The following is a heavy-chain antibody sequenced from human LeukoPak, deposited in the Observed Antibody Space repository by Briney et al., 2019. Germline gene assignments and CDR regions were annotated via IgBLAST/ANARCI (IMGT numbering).Heavy chain of an antibody. CDR1: GFTFNSYA. Sequence: GGSLRLSCAASGFTFNSYAMSWVRQAPGKGLEWVSSISGSGRSTYYADSVKGRFTISRGNSKNTLYLQMNSLRAEDTAVYYCAKNARSTLFLQGSYYYHYMDVWGKGTTVTISS. V-gene: IGHV3-23*01. CDR3: AKNARSTLFLQGSYYYHYMDV. CDR2: ISGSGRST. J-gene: IGHJ6*03. D-gene: IGHD3-22*01.